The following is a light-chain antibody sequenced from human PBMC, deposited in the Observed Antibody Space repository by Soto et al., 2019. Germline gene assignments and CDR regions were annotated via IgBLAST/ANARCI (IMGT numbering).Light chain of an antibody. V-gene: IGKV1-5*01. CDR1: QSISSW. J-gene: IGKJ5*01. CDR3: QQYNSYLIT. CDR2: DAS. Sequence: DIQMTQSPSTLSASVGDRVTITCRASQSISSWLAWYQQKPGKTPKLLIYDASSLGSGVPSRFSGSGSGTEFTLTISSLQPDDFATYYCQQYNSYLITFGQGTRLEI.